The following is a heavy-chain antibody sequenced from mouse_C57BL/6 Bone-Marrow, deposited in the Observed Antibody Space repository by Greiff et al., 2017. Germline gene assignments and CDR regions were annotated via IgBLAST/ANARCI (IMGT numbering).Heavy chain of an antibody. CDR3: AGDYYGTPLNWWYFDV. CDR1: GFTFSDFY. Sequence: EVKVVESGGGLVQSGRSLRLSCATSGFTFSDFYMEWVRQAPGKGLEWIAASRNKANDYTTEYSASVKGRFIVSRDTSQSILYLQMNALRAEDTAIYYCAGDYYGTPLNWWYFDVWGTGTTVTVSS. J-gene: IGHJ1*03. V-gene: IGHV7-1*01. D-gene: IGHD1-2*01. CDR2: SRNKANDYTT.